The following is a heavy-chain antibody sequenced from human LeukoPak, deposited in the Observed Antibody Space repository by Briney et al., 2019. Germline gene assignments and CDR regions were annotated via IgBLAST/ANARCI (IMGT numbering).Heavy chain of an antibody. CDR1: GSTFSSYG. CDR2: ISGSGGTT. CDR3: AKGGYYYDY. J-gene: IGHJ4*02. Sequence: PGGSLRLSCAASGSTFSSYGMSWVRQTPGKGLEWVSAISGSGGTTYYPDSVKGRFTISRDNSKNTLYLQMNSLRAEDTAAYYCAKGGYYYDYWGQGTLVTVSS. D-gene: IGHD3-10*01. V-gene: IGHV3-23*01.